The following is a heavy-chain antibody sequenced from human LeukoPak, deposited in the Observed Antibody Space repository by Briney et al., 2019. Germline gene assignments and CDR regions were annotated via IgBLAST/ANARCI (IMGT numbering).Heavy chain of an antibody. CDR3: TTQLPLWFGELSIIDY. J-gene: IGHJ4*02. CDR2: IKSKTDGGTT. V-gene: IGHV3-15*01. D-gene: IGHD3-10*01. CDR1: GFTFSNAW. Sequence: GGSLRLSCAASGFTFSNAWMSWVRQAPGKGLEWVGRIKSKTDGGTTDYAAPVKGRFTISRDDSKNTLCLQMNSLKTEDTAVYYCTTQLPLWFGELSIIDYWGQGTLVTVSS.